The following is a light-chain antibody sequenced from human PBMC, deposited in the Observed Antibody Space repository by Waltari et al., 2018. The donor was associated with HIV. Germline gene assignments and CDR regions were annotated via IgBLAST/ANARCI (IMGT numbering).Light chain of an antibody. V-gene: IGLV1-47*01. J-gene: IGLJ2*01. CDR3: ATWDDTLSGHVV. CDR1: SSNIGSNY. CDR2: RNN. Sequence: QSVLTQPPSASGTPGQRITISCSGSSSNIGSNYVYWYQQLPGTPPKLLIYRNNQRPSGVPDRFSGSKSGTSASLAISGLRSEDEADYYCATWDDTLSGHVVFGGGTKLNVL.